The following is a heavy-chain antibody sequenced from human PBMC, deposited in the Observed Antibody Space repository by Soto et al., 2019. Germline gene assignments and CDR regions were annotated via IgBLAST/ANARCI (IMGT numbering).Heavy chain of an antibody. CDR3: ARDGGSITIFGVVTYYYYMDV. J-gene: IGHJ6*03. Sequence: GGSLRLSCAASGFTFSSYWMSWVRQAPGKGLEWVANIKQDGSEKYYVDSVKVRFTISRDNAKNSLYLQMNSLRAEDTAVYYCARDGGSITIFGVVTYYYYMDVWGKGTTVTVSS. V-gene: IGHV3-7*01. CDR2: IKQDGSEK. CDR1: GFTFSSYW. D-gene: IGHD3-3*01.